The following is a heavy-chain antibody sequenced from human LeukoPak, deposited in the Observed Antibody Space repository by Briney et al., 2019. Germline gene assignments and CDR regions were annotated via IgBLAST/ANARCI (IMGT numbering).Heavy chain of an antibody. CDR2: INPNSGGT. D-gene: IGHD3-10*01. CDR1: VYTFTVYY. CDR3: ARVLRSKLLWFGELLSPDY. J-gene: IGHJ4*02. Sequence: GASVTVSFKASVYTFTVYYMHWVGQAPGQGLEWMGWINPNSGGTNYAQKFQGRVTMTRDTSISTAYMELSRLRSDDTAVYYCARVLRSKLLWFGELLSPDYWGQGTLVTVSS. V-gene: IGHV1-2*02.